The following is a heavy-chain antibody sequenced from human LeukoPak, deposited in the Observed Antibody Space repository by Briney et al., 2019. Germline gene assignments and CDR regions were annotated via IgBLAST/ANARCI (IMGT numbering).Heavy chain of an antibody. CDR1: GYTFTGYY. CDR3: ARDEYSGSDGGWFDP. J-gene: IGHJ5*02. Sequence: GASVKVSCKASGYTFTGYYMHWVRQAPGQGLEWMGWINPNSGGTNYAQKFQGRVTMTTDTSTSTAYMELRSLRSDDTAVYYCARDEYSGSDGGWFDPWGQGTLVTVSS. D-gene: IGHD1-26*01. CDR2: INPNSGGT. V-gene: IGHV1-2*02.